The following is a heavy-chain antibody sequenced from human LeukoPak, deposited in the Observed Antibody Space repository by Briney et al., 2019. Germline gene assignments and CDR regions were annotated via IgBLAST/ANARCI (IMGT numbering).Heavy chain of an antibody. CDR2: IYYTGTT. Sequence: SETLSLTCVVYGGSFSGYYWTWIRQIPGKGLEWIGYIYYTGTTNYNPLFESRATISVDTSKNQFSLKLTSVTAADTAVYFCARGEDFERYYLAYWGQGTLVTVSS. D-gene: IGHD3-9*01. J-gene: IGHJ4*02. CDR3: ARGEDFERYYLAY. V-gene: IGHV4-34*11. CDR1: GGSFSGYY.